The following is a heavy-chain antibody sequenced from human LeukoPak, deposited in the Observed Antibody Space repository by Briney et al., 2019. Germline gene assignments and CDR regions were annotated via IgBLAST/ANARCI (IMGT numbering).Heavy chain of an antibody. Sequence: SVKVSCKASGYTFTSRGFSWVRQAPGQGLEWMGGIIPIFGTANYAQKFQGRVTITADESTSTAYMELSSLRSEDTAVYYCARGYCSGGSCYWPFDYWGQGTLVTVSS. CDR1: GYTFTSRG. J-gene: IGHJ4*02. V-gene: IGHV1-69*13. CDR2: IIPIFGTA. CDR3: ARGYCSGGSCYWPFDY. D-gene: IGHD2-15*01.